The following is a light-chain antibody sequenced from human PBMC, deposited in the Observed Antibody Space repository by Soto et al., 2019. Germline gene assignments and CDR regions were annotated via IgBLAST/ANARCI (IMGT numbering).Light chain of an antibody. CDR2: GAS. CDR3: QQYGSSPWT. V-gene: IGKV3-20*01. CDR1: QSVDND. Sequence: EIVMTQSPATLSVSPGDRATLSCRASQSVDNDLAWYQQKPGQPPRLLIYGASSRATGIPDRSSGSGSGTDFTLTISRLEPEDFAVYYCQQYGSSPWTFGQGTKVDI. J-gene: IGKJ1*01.